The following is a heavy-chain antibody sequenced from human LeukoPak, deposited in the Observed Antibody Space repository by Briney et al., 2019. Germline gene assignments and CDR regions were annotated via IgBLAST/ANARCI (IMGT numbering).Heavy chain of an antibody. CDR3: ARAAVLLWFGPDY. CDR2: ISSSASTI. V-gene: IGHV3-11*04. CDR1: GFTFSDYY. J-gene: IGHJ4*02. Sequence: GGSLRLSCAASGFTFSDYYMSWIRQAPGKGLEWVSYISSSASTIYYADSVKGRFTISRDNAKNSLYLQMNSLRAEDTAVYYCARAAVLLWFGPDYWGQGTLVTVSS. D-gene: IGHD3-10*01.